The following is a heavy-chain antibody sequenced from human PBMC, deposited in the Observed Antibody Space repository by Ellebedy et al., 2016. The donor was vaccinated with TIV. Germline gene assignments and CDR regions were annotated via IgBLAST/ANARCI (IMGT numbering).Heavy chain of an antibody. V-gene: IGHV3-74*01. CDR3: VRDGVATIDFDS. J-gene: IGHJ4*02. D-gene: IGHD5-12*01. CDR2: IDFDGSDT. Sequence: PGGSLRLSCIVSGFSFSTYWMHWVRQAPGKGLVWVSRIDFDGSDTVYADSVKGRFTISRDNAKNTLYLQMDSLRGEDTAVYYCVRDGVATIDFDSWGQGTLVTVSS. CDR1: GFSFSTYW.